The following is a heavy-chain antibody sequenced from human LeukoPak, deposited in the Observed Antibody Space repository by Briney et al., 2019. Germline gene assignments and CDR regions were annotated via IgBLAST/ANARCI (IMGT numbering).Heavy chain of an antibody. Sequence: GGSLRLSCAASGFTVSSTYMSWVRQAPGKGLEWVSVLYSGGTTYYADSVKGRFTISRDNSENTLYLQMNSLGAEDTAVYYCARDSNYDYWGQGTLVTVSS. D-gene: IGHD3-3*02. CDR3: ARDSNYDY. CDR2: LYSGGTT. J-gene: IGHJ4*02. V-gene: IGHV3-53*05. CDR1: GFTVSSTY.